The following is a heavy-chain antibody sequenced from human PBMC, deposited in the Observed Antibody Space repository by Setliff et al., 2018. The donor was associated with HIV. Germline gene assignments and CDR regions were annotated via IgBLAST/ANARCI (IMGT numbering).Heavy chain of an antibody. D-gene: IGHD3-22*01. CDR2: VNRGRRT. CDR1: GGSFSDYY. CDR3: AREIPYSYGGRGHPL. V-gene: IGHV4-34*01. Sequence: SETLSLTCALYGGSFSDYYWSWIRQPPGMGPEWIGEVNRGRRTNYNSSPKSRVTISIDTSRNQFSLTVSSVTAADTAVYYCAREIPYSYGGRGHPLWGQGTLVTVSS. J-gene: IGHJ4*02.